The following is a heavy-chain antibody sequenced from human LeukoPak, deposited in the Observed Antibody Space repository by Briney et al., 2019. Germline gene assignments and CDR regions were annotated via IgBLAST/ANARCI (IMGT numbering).Heavy chain of an antibody. CDR1: GGSFSGYY. J-gene: IGHJ4*02. CDR3: ARGRRPY. Sequence: ASETLSLTCAVYGGSFSGYYWSWIRQPPGKGLEWIGEINHSGSTNYNPSLKSRVTISVDTSKNQFSLKLSSVTAADTAVYYRARGRRPYWGQGTLVTVSS. CDR2: INHSGST. D-gene: IGHD6-6*01. V-gene: IGHV4-34*01.